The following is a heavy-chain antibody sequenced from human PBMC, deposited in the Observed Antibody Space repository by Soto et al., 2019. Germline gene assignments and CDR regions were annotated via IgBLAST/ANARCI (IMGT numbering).Heavy chain of an antibody. CDR2: ISYGGGTT. CDR1: EFTFSHDA. V-gene: IGHV3-23*01. CDR3: AKNPGYYNDSNGYHFDY. J-gene: IGHJ4*02. Sequence: GGSLRLSCAASEFTFSHDAMSWVRQAPGKGLEWVSAISYGGGTTYYADSVKGRFTISRDNSKNTLYLQMNSLRAEDTAVYYCAKNPGYYNDSNGYHFDYWGQGTLVTGSS. D-gene: IGHD3-22*01.